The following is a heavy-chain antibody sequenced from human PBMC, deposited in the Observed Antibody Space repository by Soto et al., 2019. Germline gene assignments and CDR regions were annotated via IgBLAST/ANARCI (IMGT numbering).Heavy chain of an antibody. V-gene: IGHV4-34*01. Sequence: SETLSLTRAVYGGSFSGYYWSWIRQPPGKGLEWIGEINHSGSTNYNPSLKSRVTISVDTSKNQFSLKLSSVTAADTAVYSCARGLSRDYVWGSYRSDWFDPWGQGTLVTVSS. J-gene: IGHJ5*02. CDR3: ARGLSRDYVWGSYRSDWFDP. CDR2: INHSGST. D-gene: IGHD3-16*02. CDR1: GGSFSGYY.